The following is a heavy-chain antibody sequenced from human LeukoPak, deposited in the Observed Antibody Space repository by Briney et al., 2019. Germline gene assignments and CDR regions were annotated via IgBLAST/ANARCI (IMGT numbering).Heavy chain of an antibody. CDR2: ISYDGSNK. D-gene: IGHD1-26*01. CDR1: GFTFSSYG. V-gene: IGHV3-30*03. Sequence: GGSLRLSCAASGFTFSSYGMHWVRQAPGKGLEWVAVISYDGSNKYYADSVKGRFTISRDNSKNTLYLQMNSLRAEDTAVYYCADSGSYYDWGQGTLVTVSS. CDR3: ADSGSYYD. J-gene: IGHJ4*02.